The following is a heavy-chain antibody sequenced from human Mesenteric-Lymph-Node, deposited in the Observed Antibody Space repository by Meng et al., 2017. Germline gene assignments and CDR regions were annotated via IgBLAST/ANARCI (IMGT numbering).Heavy chain of an antibody. CDR1: GFTFDDYA. CDR2: ITWNSGSI. J-gene: IGHJ4*02. V-gene: IGHV3-9*01. D-gene: IGHD2/OR15-2a*01. Sequence: SLKISCAASGFTFDDYAMHWVRQAPGKGLEWVSGITWNSGSIDYADSVKGRFTISRDNTKNSLYLHMTSLSPEDTAFYYCAKGVYATSSWYYFDYWGQGTLVTVSS. CDR3: AKGVYATSSWYYFDY.